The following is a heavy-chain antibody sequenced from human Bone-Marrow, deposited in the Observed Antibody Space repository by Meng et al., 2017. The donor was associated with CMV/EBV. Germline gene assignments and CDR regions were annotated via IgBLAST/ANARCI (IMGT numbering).Heavy chain of an antibody. V-gene: IGHV3-30*04. CDR3: ARDRENYGGLN. J-gene: IGHJ4*02. CDR2: ISYDGSNK. Sequence: GGSLRLSCAASGFTFSSYAMHWVRQAPGKGLEWVAVISYDGSNKYYADSVKGRFTISRDNSKNTLYLQMNSLRAEDTAVYYCARDRENYGGLNWGQGTLVTVSS. D-gene: IGHD4-23*01. CDR1: GFTFSSYA.